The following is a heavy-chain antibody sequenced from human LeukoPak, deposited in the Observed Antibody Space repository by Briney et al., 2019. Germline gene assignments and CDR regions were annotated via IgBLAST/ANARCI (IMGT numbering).Heavy chain of an antibody. J-gene: IGHJ5*01. Sequence: SQTLSLTCSVSGGSITTGGHYWSWIRQHAGKGLEWIGYIYCSGSAFYNPSLKSRVTISVDTTKKQSSLRLDSVTAADTAVYYCARERGRYGSGSYYNPGWFDSWGQGTLVTVSS. V-gene: IGHV4-31*03. CDR2: IYCSGSA. CDR1: GGSITTGGHY. D-gene: IGHD3-10*01. CDR3: ARERGRYGSGSYYNPGWFDS.